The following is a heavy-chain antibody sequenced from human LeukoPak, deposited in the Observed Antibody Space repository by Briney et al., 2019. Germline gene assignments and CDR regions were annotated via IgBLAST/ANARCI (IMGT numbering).Heavy chain of an antibody. V-gene: IGHV4-34*01. CDR1: GGSFSDYF. J-gene: IGHJ6*03. Sequence: PSETLSLTCTVYGGSFSDYFWTWIRQSPGKGLEWIGDINHSGNTNYNPSLKSRVTISVDTSKNQFSLNLTSVTAADTAVYFCARGXXLVGAXXPLYFYYYYFDVWGKGTTVTVSS. D-gene: IGHD1-26*01. CDR2: INHSGNT. CDR3: ARGXXLVGAXXPLYFYYYYFDV.